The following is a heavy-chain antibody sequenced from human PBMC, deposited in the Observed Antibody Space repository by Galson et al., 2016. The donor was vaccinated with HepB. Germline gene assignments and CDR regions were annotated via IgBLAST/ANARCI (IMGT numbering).Heavy chain of an antibody. CDR3: TKDGRFGELDY. J-gene: IGHJ4*02. V-gene: IGHV3-43*01. Sequence: SLRLSCAASGFTFDDNSMHWVRQRPGKGLEWVSLISWDGDTTYYADSVKGRFTISRDNSKDSLYLQINSLTTEDTALYYCTKDGRFGELDYWGQGTLVTVSS. CDR1: GFTFDDNS. CDR2: ISWDGDTT. D-gene: IGHD3-10*01.